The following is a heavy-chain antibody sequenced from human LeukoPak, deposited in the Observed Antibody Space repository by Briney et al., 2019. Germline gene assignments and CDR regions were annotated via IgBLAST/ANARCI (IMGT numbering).Heavy chain of an antibody. CDR1: GFTFSSYA. J-gene: IGHJ6*03. D-gene: IGHD2/OR15-2a*01. CDR2: ISGSGGST. Sequence: GGSLRLSCAASGFTFSSYAMSWVRQAPGKGLEWVSAISGSGGSTYYADSVKGQFTISRDNSKNTLYLQMNSLRAEDTAVYYCAKPSTTYYYYYYMDVWGKGTTVTVSS. V-gene: IGHV3-23*01. CDR3: AKPSTTYYYYYYMDV.